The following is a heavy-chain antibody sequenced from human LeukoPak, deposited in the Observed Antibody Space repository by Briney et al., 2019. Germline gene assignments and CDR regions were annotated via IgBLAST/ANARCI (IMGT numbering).Heavy chain of an antibody. D-gene: IGHD5-18*01. J-gene: IGHJ4*02. CDR2: ISYDGSSK. V-gene: IGHV3-30*18. CDR3: AKDPTEAMVTLEVDY. CDR1: GFTFSGYG. Sequence: PGRSLRLSCAASGFTFSGYGMHWVRQAPGKGLEWVAVISYDGSSKYYADSVKGRFTISRDNSKNTLYLQMNSLRAEDTAVYYCAKDPTEAMVTLEVDYWGQGTLVTVSS.